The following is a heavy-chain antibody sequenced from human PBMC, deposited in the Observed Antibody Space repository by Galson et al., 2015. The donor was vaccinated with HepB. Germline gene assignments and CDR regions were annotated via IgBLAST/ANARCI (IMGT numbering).Heavy chain of an antibody. V-gene: IGHV3-74*01. D-gene: IGHD3-10*01. CDR1: GFTFSSYW. CDR2: INSDGSST. CDR3: ARLGGSGSYFLTYYYYYMDV. J-gene: IGHJ6*03. Sequence: SLRLSCAASGFTFSSYWMHWVRQAPGKGLVWVSRINSDGSSTSYADSVKGRFTISRDNAKNTLYLQMNSLRAEDTAVYYCARLGGSGSYFLTYYYYYMDVWGKGTTVTVSS.